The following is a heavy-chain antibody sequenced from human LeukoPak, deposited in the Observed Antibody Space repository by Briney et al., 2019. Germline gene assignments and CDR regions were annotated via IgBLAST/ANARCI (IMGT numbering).Heavy chain of an antibody. CDR3: VSPGGRYYGSGSYRY. CDR1: GGSFSGYY. Sequence: SETLSLTCAVYGGSFSGYYWSWIRQPPGRGLEWIGEINHSGSTNYNPSLKSRVTISVDTSKNQFSLKLSSVTAADTAVYYCVSPGGRYYGSGSYRYWGQGTLVTVSS. CDR2: INHSGST. D-gene: IGHD3-10*01. J-gene: IGHJ4*02. V-gene: IGHV4-34*01.